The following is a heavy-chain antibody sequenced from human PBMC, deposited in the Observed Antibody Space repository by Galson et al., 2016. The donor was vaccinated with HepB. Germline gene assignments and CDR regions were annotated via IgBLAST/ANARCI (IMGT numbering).Heavy chain of an antibody. D-gene: IGHD3-10*01. CDR2: ISTYNDNT. J-gene: IGHJ4*02. V-gene: IGHV1-18*01. CDR1: GYTLTNYG. CDR3: ARDPSNSYGSGTYFDY. Sequence: SVKVSCKASGYTLTNYGISWLRQAPGHGLEWMGWISTYNDNTNYEQTLQGRVTMTTDTSTSTVYMELRSLRSDDTAVYFCARDPSNSYGSGTYFDYWGQGTLVTVSS.